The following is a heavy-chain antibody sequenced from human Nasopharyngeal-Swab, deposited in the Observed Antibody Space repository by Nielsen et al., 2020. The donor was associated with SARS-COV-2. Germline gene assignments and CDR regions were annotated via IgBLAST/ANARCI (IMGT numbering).Heavy chain of an antibody. CDR1: GGSISSSSYC. D-gene: IGHD3-10*01. V-gene: IGHV4-39*01. CDR2: IYYSGST. Sequence: SETLSLTCTVSGGSISSSSYCWGWIRQPPGKGLEWIGSIYYSGSTYYNPSLKSRVTISVDTSKNQFSLKLSSVTAADTAVYYCARLRWFGEMGDYWGQGTLVTVSS. CDR3: ARLRWFGEMGDY. J-gene: IGHJ4*02.